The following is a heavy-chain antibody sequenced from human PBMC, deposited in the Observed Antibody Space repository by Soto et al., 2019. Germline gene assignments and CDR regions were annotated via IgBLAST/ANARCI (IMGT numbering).Heavy chain of an antibody. J-gene: IGHJ6*02. V-gene: IGHV4-59*01. CDR1: GGAISSYH. Sequence: PSETLSLTCTVSGGAISSYHWSWIRHPPGKGLEWIGYIYYSGSTNYNPSLKSRVTISVDTSKNQFSLKLSSVTAADTAVYYCARDRITMGRGVKQYYYYYGMDVWGQGTTVT. CDR3: ARDRITMGRGVKQYYYYYGMDV. D-gene: IGHD3-10*01. CDR2: IYYSGST.